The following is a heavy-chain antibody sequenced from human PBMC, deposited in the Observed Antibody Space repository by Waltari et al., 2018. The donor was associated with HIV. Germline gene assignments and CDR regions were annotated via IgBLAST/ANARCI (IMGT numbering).Heavy chain of an antibody. CDR1: GGSVFSSVSY. J-gene: IGHJ5*01. V-gene: IGHV4-39*01. CDR2: LYYTGNT. CDR3: ARLDCSGGTCSPFDP. D-gene: IGHD2-15*01. Sequence: PSETLSLTCTVSGGSVFSSVSYWGWIRQPPGRGLEWIGTLYYTGNTYYNPSLQSRVTISVGVSKNQFSLKLGSVSASDTAVYYCARLDCSGGTCSPFDPWGQGTLVTVSS.